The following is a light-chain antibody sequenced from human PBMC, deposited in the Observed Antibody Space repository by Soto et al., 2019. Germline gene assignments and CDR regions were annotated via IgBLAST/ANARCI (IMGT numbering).Light chain of an antibody. CDR3: QQYKTYPFT. CDR1: QGIINY. CDR2: AAS. J-gene: IGKJ3*01. Sequence: DIQMTQSPSSLSASVGDRVTITCRASQGIINYLAWFQQKPGKAPKSLIYAASSLKSGVPSKFSGSGAGTDFTLIISNLQPEDFATYYCQQYKTYPFTFGPGTKVDIK. V-gene: IGKV1-16*02.